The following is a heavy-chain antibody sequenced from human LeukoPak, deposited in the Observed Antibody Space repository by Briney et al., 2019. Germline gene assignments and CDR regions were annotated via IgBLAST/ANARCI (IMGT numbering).Heavy chain of an antibody. Sequence: ASVKVSCKASGGTLSSYAISLVRQAPGQGLEWMGGIIPIFGTANYAQKFQGRVTITTDESTSTAYMELSSLRSEDTAVYYCAMCGGDCYLGFDYWGQGTLVTVSS. D-gene: IGHD2-21*02. CDR1: GGTLSSYA. J-gene: IGHJ4*02. CDR2: IIPIFGTA. V-gene: IGHV1-69*05. CDR3: AMCGGDCYLGFDY.